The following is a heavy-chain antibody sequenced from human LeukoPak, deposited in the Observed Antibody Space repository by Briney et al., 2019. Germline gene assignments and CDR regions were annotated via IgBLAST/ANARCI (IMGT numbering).Heavy chain of an antibody. CDR2: IYYSGST. D-gene: IGHD2-21*02. CDR3: ARDLYLYCGGDCYSGAGGY. V-gene: IGHV4-39*07. Sequence: SETLSLTCTVSGGSISSSSYYWGWIRQPPGKGLEWIGSIYYSGSTYYNPSLKSRVTISVDTSKNQFSLKLSSVTAADTAVYYCARDLYLYCGGDCYSGAGGYWGQGTLVTVSS. J-gene: IGHJ4*02. CDR1: GGSISSSSYY.